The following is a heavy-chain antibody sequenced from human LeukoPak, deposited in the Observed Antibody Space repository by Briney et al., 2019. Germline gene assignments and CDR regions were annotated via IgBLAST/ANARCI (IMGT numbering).Heavy chain of an antibody. CDR1: GASISSGDYY. J-gene: IGHJ3*02. V-gene: IGHV4-31*03. Sequence: PSETLSLTCTVSGASISSGDYYWTWIRQHPGKGLEWIGYIYYRGSTYYNPSLKSRATISIDAYKNQFSLRLTSVTAADTAVYHCARASPAAGNAFDIWGQGTMVTVSS. CDR2: IYYRGST. CDR3: ARASPAAGNAFDI. D-gene: IGHD6-13*01.